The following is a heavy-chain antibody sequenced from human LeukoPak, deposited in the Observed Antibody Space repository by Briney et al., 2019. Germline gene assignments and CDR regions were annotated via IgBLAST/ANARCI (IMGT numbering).Heavy chain of an antibody. J-gene: IGHJ4*02. CDR2: IKSKTDGGTT. D-gene: IGHD4-17*01. CDR3: TTPRDYADIDY. Sequence: VGSLRLSCAASGFTFSNAWMSWVRQAPGKGLKWVGRIKSKTDGGTTDYAAPVKGRFTISRDDSKNTLYLQINSLKTEDTAVYYCTTPRDYADIDYWGQGTLVTVSS. V-gene: IGHV3-15*01. CDR1: GFTFSNAW.